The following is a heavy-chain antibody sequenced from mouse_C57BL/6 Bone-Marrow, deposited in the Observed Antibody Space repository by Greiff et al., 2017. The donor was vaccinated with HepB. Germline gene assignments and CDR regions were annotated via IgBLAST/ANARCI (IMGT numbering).Heavy chain of an antibody. J-gene: IGHJ1*03. CDR1: DSEVFPIAY. Sequence: QVQLKESGSELRSPGSSVKLSCKDFDSEVFPIAYMSWVRQKPGHGFEWIGGILPSIGRTIYGEKFEDKATLDADTLSNTAYLELNSLTSEDSAIYYCARRTLYWYFDVWGTGTTVTVSS. CDR3: ARRTLYWYFDV. V-gene: IGHV15-2*01. D-gene: IGHD5-1*01. CDR2: ILPSIGRT.